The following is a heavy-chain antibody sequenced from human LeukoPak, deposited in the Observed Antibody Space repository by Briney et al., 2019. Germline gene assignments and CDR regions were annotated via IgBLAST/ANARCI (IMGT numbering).Heavy chain of an antibody. CDR2: IKQDGSEK. CDR1: GFTFSSYW. D-gene: IGHD1-14*01. Sequence: GGSLRLSCAASGFTFSSYWMRWVRQAPGKGLEWVANIKQDGSEKYYVDSVKGRFTISRDNAKDSLYLQMNSRRAEDTAVYYCARDGRTWATGSYWGQGTLVTVSS. V-gene: IGHV3-7*01. CDR3: ARDGRTWATGSY. J-gene: IGHJ4*02.